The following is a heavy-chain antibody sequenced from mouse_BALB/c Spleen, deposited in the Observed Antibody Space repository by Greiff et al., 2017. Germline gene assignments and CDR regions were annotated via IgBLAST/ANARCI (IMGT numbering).Heavy chain of an antibody. J-gene: IGHJ4*01. D-gene: IGHD4-1*01. Sequence: EVMLVESGGGLVKPGGSLKLSCAASGFTFSSYAMSWVRQSPEKRLEWVAEISSGGSYTYYPDSVKGRFTISRDNARNNLYLQMSSLKSEDTAMYYCARGNWEDYAMDYWGQGTSVTVSS. CDR3: ARGNWEDYAMDY. CDR1: GFTFSSYA. CDR2: ISSGGSYT. V-gene: IGHV5-6*03.